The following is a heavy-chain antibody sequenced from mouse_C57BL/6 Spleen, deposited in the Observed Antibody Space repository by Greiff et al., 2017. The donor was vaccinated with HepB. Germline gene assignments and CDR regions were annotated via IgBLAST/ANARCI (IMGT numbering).Heavy chain of an antibody. CDR2: IYPGDGDT. CDR3: AREGYSNYRNYFDY. D-gene: IGHD2-5*01. V-gene: IGHV1-82*01. J-gene: IGHJ2*01. CDR1: GYAFSSSW. Sequence: QVQLKQSGPELVKPGASVKISCKASGYAFSSSWMNWVKQRPGKGLEWIGRIYPGDGDTNYNGKFKGKATLTADKSSSTAYMQLSSLTSEDSAVYFWAREGYSNYRNYFDYWGQGTTLTVSS.